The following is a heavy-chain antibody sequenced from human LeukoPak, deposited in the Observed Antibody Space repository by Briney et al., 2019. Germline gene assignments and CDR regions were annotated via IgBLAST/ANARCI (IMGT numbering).Heavy chain of an antibody. J-gene: IGHJ4*02. CDR2: IFYSGST. CDR1: GGSISSDY. CDR3: AGHHPRNTVDF. D-gene: IGHD2/OR15-2a*01. Sequence: SETLSLTCTVSGGSISSDYCNWIRQPPGKGLEWIGYIFYSGSTNYNPSLKSRVTISLDTSKNQFSLKLSSVTAADTAVYYCAGHHPRNTVDFWGQGTLVTVSS. V-gene: IGHV4-59*08.